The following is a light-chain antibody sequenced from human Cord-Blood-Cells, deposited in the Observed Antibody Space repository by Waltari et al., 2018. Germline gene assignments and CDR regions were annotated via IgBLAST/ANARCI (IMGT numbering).Light chain of an antibody. CDR3: QQRSNWPPT. CDR1: QRVSSD. Sequence: EIVLTQSPATLSLSPGERATLSCRASQRVSSDLAWFQQKPGQAPRLLIYDASNRATGITARFSGRGSGTDFTRTISSLEPEDCAGYYCQQRSNWPPTFGQWTRLEIK. V-gene: IGKV3-11*01. J-gene: IGKJ5*01. CDR2: DAS.